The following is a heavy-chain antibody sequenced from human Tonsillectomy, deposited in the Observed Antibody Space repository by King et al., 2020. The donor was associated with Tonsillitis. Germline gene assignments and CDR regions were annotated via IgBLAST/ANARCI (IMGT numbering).Heavy chain of an antibody. Sequence: QLVQSGAEVKKPGASVKVSCKASGYTFTSYGISWVRQAPGQGLEWMGWISGHNGNTKYAQKVQGRVTMTTDTSTSTAYMELGSLRSADTAVYYCARDHCSSTSCYNWFDPWGQGTLVTVSS. CDR2: ISGHNGNT. D-gene: IGHD2-2*01. CDR3: ARDHCSSTSCYNWFDP. J-gene: IGHJ5*02. V-gene: IGHV1-18*01. CDR1: GYTFTSYG.